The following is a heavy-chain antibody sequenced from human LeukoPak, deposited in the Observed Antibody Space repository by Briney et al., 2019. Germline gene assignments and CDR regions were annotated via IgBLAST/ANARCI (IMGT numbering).Heavy chain of an antibody. J-gene: IGHJ4*02. V-gene: IGHV1-2*06. CDR1: GYTFTGYY. D-gene: IGHD2-15*01. Sequence: ASVKVSCKASGYTFTGYYMHWVRQAPGQGLEWMGRINPNSGGTNYAQKFQGRVTMTRDTSISTAYMELSRLRSDDTPVYYCASLGYCSGGSCYGGRGPDDYWGQGTLVTVSS. CDR3: ASLGYCSGGSCYGGRGPDDY. CDR2: INPNSGGT.